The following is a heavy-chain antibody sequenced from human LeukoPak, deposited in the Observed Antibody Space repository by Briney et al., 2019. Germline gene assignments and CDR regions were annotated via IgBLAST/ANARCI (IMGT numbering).Heavy chain of an antibody. D-gene: IGHD3-3*01. J-gene: IGHJ5*02. Sequence: KPSETLSLTCAVYGGSFSGYYWSWIRQPPGKGLEWIGEINHSGSTNYNPSLKSRVTISVDTSKNQFSLKLSSVTAADTAVYYCARGIGVANNWFDPWGQGTLVTVSS. CDR3: ARGIGVANNWFDP. CDR2: INHSGST. CDR1: GGSFSGYY. V-gene: IGHV4-34*01.